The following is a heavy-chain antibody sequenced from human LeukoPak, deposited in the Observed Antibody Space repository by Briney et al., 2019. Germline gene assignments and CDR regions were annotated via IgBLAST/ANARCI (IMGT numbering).Heavy chain of an antibody. D-gene: IGHD6-19*01. J-gene: IGHJ6*02. CDR1: GFTFSSYA. V-gene: IGHV3-23*01. CDR3: ARDQGSGWTREYYYGMDV. Sequence: QTGGSLRLSCAASGFTFSSYAMSWVRQAPGKGLEWVSAISGSGGSTYYADSVKGRFTISRDNSKNTLYLQMNSLRAEDTAVYYCARDQGSGWTREYYYGMDVWGQGTTVTVSS. CDR2: ISGSGGST.